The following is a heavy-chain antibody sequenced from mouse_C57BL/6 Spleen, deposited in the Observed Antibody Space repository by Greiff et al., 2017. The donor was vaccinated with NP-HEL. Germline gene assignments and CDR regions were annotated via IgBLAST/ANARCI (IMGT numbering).Heavy chain of an antibody. J-gene: IGHJ4*01. CDR1: GFTFSSYA. CDR2: ISDGGSYT. V-gene: IGHV5-4*01. D-gene: IGHD2-12*01. CDR3: ARHPPHYTAMDY. Sequence: EVHLVESGGGLVKPGGSLKLSCAASGFTFSSYAMSWVRQTPEKRLEWVATISDGGSYTYYPDNVKGRFTISRDNAKNNLYLQMSHLKSEDTAMYYCARHPPHYTAMDYWGQGTSVTVSS.